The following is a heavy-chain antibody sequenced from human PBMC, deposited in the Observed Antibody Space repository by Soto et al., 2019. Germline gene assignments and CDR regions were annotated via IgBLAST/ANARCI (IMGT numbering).Heavy chain of an antibody. D-gene: IGHD3-3*01. J-gene: IGHJ4*02. V-gene: IGHV1-24*01. CDR3: ATGNFWSGYYTPFGYFDY. CDR2: FDPEDGET. CDR1: GYTLTELS. Sequence: QVQLVQSGAEVKKPGASVKVSCKVSGYTLTELSMHWVRQAPGKGLEWMGGFDPEDGETIYAQKFQGRVTMTEDTSTYTAYMELSSLRSEDTAVYYCATGNFWSGYYTPFGYFDYWGQGTLVTVSS.